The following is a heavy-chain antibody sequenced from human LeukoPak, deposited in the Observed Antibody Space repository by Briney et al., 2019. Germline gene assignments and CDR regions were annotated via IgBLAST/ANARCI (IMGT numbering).Heavy chain of an antibody. CDR1: AYTFTSYA. Sequence: EASVKVSCKASAYTFTSYAMNWVRQAPGQGLEWMGWINTNTGNPTYAQGFTGRFVFSLDTSVSTAYLQISSLKAEDTAVYYCARDKGTYCTNGVCFPAPLSWFDPWGQGTLVTVSS. J-gene: IGHJ5*02. CDR2: INTNTGNP. D-gene: IGHD2-8*01. V-gene: IGHV7-4-1*02. CDR3: ARDKGTYCTNGVCFPAPLSWFDP.